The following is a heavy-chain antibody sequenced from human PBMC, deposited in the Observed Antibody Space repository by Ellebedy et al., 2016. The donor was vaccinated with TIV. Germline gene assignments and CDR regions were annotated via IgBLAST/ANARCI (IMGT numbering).Heavy chain of an antibody. J-gene: IGHJ5*02. CDR3: AIRKGMVGAGKWFDP. V-gene: IGHV3-23*01. Sequence: GESLKISXAASGFTFSSYVMSWVRQDPGKGLEWVSVISGSGDSIYYADSVRGRFTISRDNSKNTLYLQMNSLRVEDTAVYYCAIRKGMVGAGKWFDPWGQGTLVTVSS. D-gene: IGHD6-13*01. CDR1: GFTFSSYV. CDR2: ISGSGDSI.